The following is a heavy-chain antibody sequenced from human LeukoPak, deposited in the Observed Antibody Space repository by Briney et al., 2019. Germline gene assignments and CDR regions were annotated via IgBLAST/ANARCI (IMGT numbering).Heavy chain of an antibody. V-gene: IGHV4-59*08. D-gene: IGHD3-10*01. CDR3: ARFSRAESYLDY. CDR1: GGSISSHY. Sequence: PSETLSLTCTVSGGSISSHYWSWIRQPPGKGLEWIGYIYYSGSTNYNPSLKSRVTISVDTSKNQFSLKLSSVTAADTAVYYCARFSRAESYLDYWGQGTLVTVSS. J-gene: IGHJ4*02. CDR2: IYYSGST.